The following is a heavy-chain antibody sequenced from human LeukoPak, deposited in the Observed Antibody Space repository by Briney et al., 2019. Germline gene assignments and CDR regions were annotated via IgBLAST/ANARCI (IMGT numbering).Heavy chain of an antibody. Sequence: GGSLRLSCAASGFTFSSYWMSWVREAPGKGLEWVANIKQDGSEKYYVDSVKGRFTISRDNAKNSLYLQMNSRRAEDTAVYYCARSLLVRGGGEGYWGQGTLVTVSS. J-gene: IGHJ4*02. D-gene: IGHD3-10*01. CDR3: ARSLLVRGGGEGY. V-gene: IGHV3-7*01. CDR1: GFTFSSYW. CDR2: IKQDGSEK.